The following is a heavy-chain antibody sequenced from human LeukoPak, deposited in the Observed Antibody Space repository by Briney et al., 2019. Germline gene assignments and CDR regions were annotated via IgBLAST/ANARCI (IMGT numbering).Heavy chain of an antibody. V-gene: IGHV3-21*01. D-gene: IGHD2-21*01. Sequence: GGSLRLSCAASGFTFSSYSMTWVRQAPGKGLEWVSSISSSSYIYYEVSVKGRFTISRDNANNSLYLQKTNLRAQDRAVYCFARDLQYCCGDCRGSWGQGTLVTVSS. CDR3: ARDLQYCCGDCRGS. CDR1: GFTFSSYS. CDR2: ISSSSYI. J-gene: IGHJ4*02.